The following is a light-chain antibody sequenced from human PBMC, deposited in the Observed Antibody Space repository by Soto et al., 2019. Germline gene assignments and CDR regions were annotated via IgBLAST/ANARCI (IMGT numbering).Light chain of an antibody. J-gene: IGKJ2*01. Sequence: EIVMTQSPATLSVSPGERATLSCRASQSVSSNLAWYQQKPGQAPRLLIYGASTRATGIPARFSGSGSGTELALTISSLQSEDFAVDDCQQYNNWPPTYTFGQGTKLEIK. V-gene: IGKV3-15*01. CDR2: GAS. CDR1: QSVSSN. CDR3: QQYNNWPPTYT.